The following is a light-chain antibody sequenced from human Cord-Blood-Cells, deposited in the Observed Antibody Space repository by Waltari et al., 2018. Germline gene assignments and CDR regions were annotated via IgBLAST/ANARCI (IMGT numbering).Light chain of an antibody. V-gene: IGKV1-39*01. Sequence: DIQMTQTPSSLSASVGDRVTITCRARQSISSYLNWYQQKPGKAPKLLIYAASSLQSRVPSRFSGSGSVTDVTLTISSLQPEDFSPYYCQQSYSTPFTFGPGTKVDIK. CDR1: QSISSY. CDR2: AAS. J-gene: IGKJ3*01. CDR3: QQSYSTPFT.